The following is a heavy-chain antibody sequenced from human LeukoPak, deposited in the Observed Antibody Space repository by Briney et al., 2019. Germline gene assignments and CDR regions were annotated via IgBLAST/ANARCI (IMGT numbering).Heavy chain of an antibody. CDR3: AREGYSSYYYYYYYMDV. CDR1: GGSISSSSYY. CDR2: IYYSGST. V-gene: IGHV4-39*07. D-gene: IGHD6-13*01. Sequence: PSETLSLTCTVSGGSISSSSYYWGWIRQPPGKGLEWIGSIYYSGSTYYNPSLKSRVTISVDTSKNQFSLKLSSVTAADTAVYYCAREGYSSYYYYYYYMDVWGKGTTVTVSS. J-gene: IGHJ6*03.